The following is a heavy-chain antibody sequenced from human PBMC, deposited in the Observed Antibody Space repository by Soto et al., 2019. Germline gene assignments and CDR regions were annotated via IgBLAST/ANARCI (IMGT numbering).Heavy chain of an antibody. CDR1: GGSVNSVDYY. D-gene: IGHD3-10*01. J-gene: IGHJ4*02. Sequence: SETLSLTCTVSGGSVNSVDYYWSWIRQPPAEGLEWIGYIFFSGRTDYNPSLKSRVSISVDTSKNQFSLELTSMTAADTAVYYCARHNYGSGSTYFDYWGQGTLVTVSS. CDR2: IFFSGRT. V-gene: IGHV4-30-4*01. CDR3: ARHNYGSGSTYFDY.